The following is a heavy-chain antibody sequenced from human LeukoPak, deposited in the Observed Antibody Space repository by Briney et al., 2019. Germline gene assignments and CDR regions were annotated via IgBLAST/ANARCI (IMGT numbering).Heavy chain of an antibody. D-gene: IGHD3/OR15-3a*01. CDR3: AKCRTVGTDAFHI. J-gene: IGHJ3*02. CDR1: GFTFSSYE. V-gene: IGHV3-48*03. CDR2: ISRSGSTT. Sequence: PGGSLRLSCAASGFTFSSYEMKWVRQAPGKGLEWVSYISRSGSTTSYADSVKGRFTISRDNAKNSLYLQMNSLRAEDTAVYYCAKCRTVGTDAFHIWGQGTMVTVSS.